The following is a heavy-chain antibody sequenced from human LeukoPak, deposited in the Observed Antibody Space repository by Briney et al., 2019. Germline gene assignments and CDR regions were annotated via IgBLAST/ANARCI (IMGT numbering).Heavy chain of an antibody. Sequence: GGSLRLSCAASGFTFSSYSMNWVRQAPGKGLEWVSGINWNGASTGYADSVKGRFTVSRDNAKNSLYLQMNSLRAEDTALYYCARGYDSSGYYYASDYWGQGTLVTVSS. J-gene: IGHJ4*02. D-gene: IGHD3-22*01. V-gene: IGHV3-20*04. CDR3: ARGYDSSGYYYASDY. CDR2: INWNGAST. CDR1: GFTFSSYS.